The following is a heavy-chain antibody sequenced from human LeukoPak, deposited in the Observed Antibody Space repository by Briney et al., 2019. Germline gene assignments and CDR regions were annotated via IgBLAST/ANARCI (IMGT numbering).Heavy chain of an antibody. Sequence: PGGSLRLSCAASGFTFGRSAMTWVRQGPGTGLEFVASIIYSGGATYYADSVKGRFTISRDNSKNTLYLPMNSLRAEDTALYYCAKDGLYYDGSEHVYYFDSWGQGTLVTVSS. V-gene: IGHV3-23*01. CDR2: IIYSGGAT. CDR1: GFTFGRSA. J-gene: IGHJ4*02. CDR3: AKDGLYYDGSEHVYYFDS. D-gene: IGHD3-22*01.